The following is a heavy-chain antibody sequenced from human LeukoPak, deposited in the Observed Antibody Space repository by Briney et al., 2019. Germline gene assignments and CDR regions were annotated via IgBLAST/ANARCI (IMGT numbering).Heavy chain of an antibody. CDR2: ISYSGGT. CDR3: ARETDLTVAGGFRNAFDL. J-gene: IGHJ3*01. CDR1: GVAITRYC. Sequence: SETLSLSCSVSGVAITRYCWSWIRQSPGRGLEWIGDISYSGGTRYNPSFESRVTMSQDTSKNQFSLRLNPVTATDSAVYYCARETDLTVAGGFRNAFDLWGQGTRVTVSS. V-gene: IGHV4-59*08. D-gene: IGHD6-19*01.